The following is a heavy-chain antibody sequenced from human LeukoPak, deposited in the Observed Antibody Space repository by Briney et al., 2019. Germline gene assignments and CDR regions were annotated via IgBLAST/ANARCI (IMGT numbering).Heavy chain of an antibody. D-gene: IGHD6-19*01. V-gene: IGHV3-23*01. J-gene: IGHJ3*02. CDR3: ATDHVAGAVFNAFEI. CDR1: GFTFSSHA. Sequence: GGSLRLSCAASGFTFSSHAMSWVRQAPGKGLEWVSAISGSGGSTYYADSVKGRFTISRDNSKNTLYLQMNSLRAEDTAVYYCATDHVAGAVFNAFEIWGQGTMVTVSA. CDR2: ISGSGGST.